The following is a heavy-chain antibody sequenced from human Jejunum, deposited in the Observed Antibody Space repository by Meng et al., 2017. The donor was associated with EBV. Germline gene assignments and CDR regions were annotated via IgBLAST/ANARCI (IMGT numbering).Heavy chain of an antibody. Sequence: VALEGSGPVLGKPWGHRPPTAPVSGASMINFYGGWFRQPPGKGLEWIGYIYYSVSTNYNPSLKSRVTISVDTSKNQFSLSLSSVTAADTAVYYCARGGGRPEYWGQGILVTVSS. J-gene: IGHJ4*02. CDR1: GASMINFY. CDR2: IYYSVST. V-gene: IGHV4-59*01. D-gene: IGHD3-10*01. CDR3: ARGGGRPEY.